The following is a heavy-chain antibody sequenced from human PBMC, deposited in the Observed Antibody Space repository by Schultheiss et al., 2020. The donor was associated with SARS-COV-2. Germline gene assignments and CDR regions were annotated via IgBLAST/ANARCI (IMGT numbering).Heavy chain of an antibody. J-gene: IGHJ5*02. D-gene: IGHD6-13*01. Sequence: SETLSLTCAVYGGSFSGYFWSWIRQSPGKGLEWIGEINYSGNTNYNPSLKSRVTISVDTSKNQFSLKLSSVTAADTAVYYCARHRISSSWGGRPYNWFDPWGQGTLVTVSS. CDR1: GGSFSGYF. CDR2: INYSGNT. CDR3: ARHRISSSWGGRPYNWFDP. V-gene: IGHV4-34*01.